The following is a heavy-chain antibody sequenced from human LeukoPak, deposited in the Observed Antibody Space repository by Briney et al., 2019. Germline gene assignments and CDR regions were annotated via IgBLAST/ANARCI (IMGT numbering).Heavy chain of an antibody. CDR3: AKDRAHYDFWCGYYISDY. V-gene: IGHV3-23*01. CDR2: ISGSGGST. CDR1: GFTFSSYA. Sequence: GGSLRLSCAASGFTFSSYAMSWVRQAPGKGLEWVSAISGSGGSTYYADSVKGRFTISRDNSKDTLYLQMNSLRAEDTAVYYCAKDRAHYDFWCGYYISDYWGQGTLVTVSS. D-gene: IGHD3-3*01. J-gene: IGHJ4*02.